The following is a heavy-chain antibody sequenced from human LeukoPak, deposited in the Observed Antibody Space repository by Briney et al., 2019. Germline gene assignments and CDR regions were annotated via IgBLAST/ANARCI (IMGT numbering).Heavy chain of an antibody. CDR1: GGSISSYY. Sequence: PSETLSLTCTVSGGSISSYYWSWIRQPPGKGLEWIGRIYTSGSTSYSPSLKSRVTMSVDTSKNQISLTLISVAAADTAVYFCARDPSLFAGYFDYWGQGALVTVSS. CDR2: IYTSGST. V-gene: IGHV4-4*07. J-gene: IGHJ4*02. CDR3: ARDPSLFAGYFDY. D-gene: IGHD3-9*01.